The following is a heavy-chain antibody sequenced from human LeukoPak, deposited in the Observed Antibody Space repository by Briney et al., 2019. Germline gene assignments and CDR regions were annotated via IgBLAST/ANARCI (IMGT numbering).Heavy chain of an antibody. Sequence: GASLRLSYAASGFTFSNYAMSWVRQAPGKGLEWVSAITGSGGNTYYADSVKGRFTISRDNSKNTVFLQMNSLRAEDTAVYYCAKWGDYDVLTGYYVSDYWGQGTLVTVSS. CDR2: ITGSGGNT. V-gene: IGHV3-23*01. D-gene: IGHD3-9*01. CDR1: GFTFSNYA. CDR3: AKWGDYDVLTGYYVSDY. J-gene: IGHJ4*02.